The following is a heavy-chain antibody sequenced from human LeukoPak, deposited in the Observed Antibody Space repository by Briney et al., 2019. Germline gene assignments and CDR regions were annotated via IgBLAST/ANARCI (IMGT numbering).Heavy chain of an antibody. J-gene: IGHJ4*02. CDR1: GGSISSYY. Sequence: SETLSLTCTVSGGSISSYYWSWIRQPPGKGLEWIGYIYYSGSTNYNPSLKSRVTISVDTSKNQFSLKLSSVTAADTAVYYCARHFLSSTWYYFDYWGQGTLVTVSS. D-gene: IGHD6-13*01. CDR3: ARHFLSSTWYYFDY. V-gene: IGHV4-59*08. CDR2: IYYSGST.